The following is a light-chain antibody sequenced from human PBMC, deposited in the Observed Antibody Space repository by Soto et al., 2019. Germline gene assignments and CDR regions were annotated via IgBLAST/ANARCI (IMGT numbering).Light chain of an antibody. CDR3: QQYNSYSRT. V-gene: IGKV1-5*03. CDR2: KAS. J-gene: IGKJ1*01. Sequence: DIQMTQSPSTLSATAGDRVTITCGASQSISSWLAWYQQKPGKAPKLLIYKASSLESGVPSRFSGSGSGTEFTLTISSLQPDDFATYYCQQYNSYSRTFGQGTKVDIK. CDR1: QSISSW.